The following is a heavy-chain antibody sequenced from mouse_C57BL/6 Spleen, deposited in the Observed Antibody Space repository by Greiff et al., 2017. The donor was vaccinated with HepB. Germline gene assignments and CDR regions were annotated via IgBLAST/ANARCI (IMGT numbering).Heavy chain of an antibody. CDR1: GYSITNGNHW. V-gene: IGHV3-4*01. D-gene: IGHD1-1*01. CDR3: ARGLLRYLSYYAMDY. Sequence: DVKLQESGPALVKPSQTVSLTCTVTGYSITNGNHWWNWIRQVSGSKLEWIGYISSSGSTDSNPSLKSRISITRDTSKNQLFLQLNSVTTEDIATYYCARGLLRYLSYYAMDYWGQGTSVTVSS. CDR2: ISSSGST. J-gene: IGHJ4*01.